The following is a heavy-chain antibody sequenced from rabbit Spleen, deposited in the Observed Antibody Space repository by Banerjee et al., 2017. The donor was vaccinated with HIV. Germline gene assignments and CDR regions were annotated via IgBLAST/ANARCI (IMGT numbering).Heavy chain of an antibody. CDR3: VREAGYGGYGDANL. V-gene: IGHV1S47*01. CDR2: IDPIFGRT. CDR1: GFSFSNKA. J-gene: IGHJ4*01. Sequence: QEQLVESGGGLVKPGASLTLTCKASGFSFSNKAVMCWVRQAPGKGLEWIGYIDPIFGRTYYASWVNGRFSISSHNAQNTLYLQLNSLTAADTATYFCVREAGYGGYGDANLWGPGTLVTVS. D-gene: IGHD6-1*01.